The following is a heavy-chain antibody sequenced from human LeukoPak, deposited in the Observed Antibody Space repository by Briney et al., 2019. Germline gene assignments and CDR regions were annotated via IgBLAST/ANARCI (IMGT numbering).Heavy chain of an antibody. D-gene: IGHD5-18*01. V-gene: IGHV4-34*01. J-gene: IGHJ5*02. CDR1: GGSFSSYY. CDR3: ARGQSSGYNYGYGIAVAGTLGNWFDP. Sequence: SETLSLTCAVYGGSFSSYYWSWIRQPPGKGLEWIGEINHSGSTNYNPSLKSRVTISVDTSKNQFSLKLSSVTAADTAVYYCARGQSSGYNYGYGIAVAGTLGNWFDPGGQGTLVTVSS. CDR2: INHSGST.